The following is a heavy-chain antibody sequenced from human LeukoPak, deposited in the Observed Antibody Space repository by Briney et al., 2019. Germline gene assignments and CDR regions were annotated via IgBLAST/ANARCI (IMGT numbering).Heavy chain of an antibody. CDR1: GYTFTGYY. CDR3: ARDGACSGGSCYSGPKPVDY. D-gene: IGHD2-15*01. Sequence: PSVKVSCKASGYTFTGYYMYWVRQAPGQGLGWMGWIHPNSGGTNYAQKFQGRVTMTRDTSISTAYMELSRLRSDDTAVYYCARDGACSGGSCYSGPKPVDYWGQGTLVTVSS. CDR2: IHPNSGGT. V-gene: IGHV1-2*02. J-gene: IGHJ4*02.